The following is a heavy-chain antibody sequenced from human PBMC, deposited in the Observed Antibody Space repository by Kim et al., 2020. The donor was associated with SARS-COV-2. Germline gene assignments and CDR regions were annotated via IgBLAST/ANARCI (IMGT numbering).Heavy chain of an antibody. CDR3: ARHPSSIRSGGSCYGGSTSGFYAFDI. CDR2: IYPGDSDT. D-gene: IGHD2-15*01. J-gene: IGHJ3*02. Sequence: GESLKISCKGFGYSFTSYWIGWVRQMPGKGLEWMGIIYPGDSDTRYSTSFQGQVTISADKSISNAYLQWSSLKASDNAMYYCARHPSSIRSGGSCYGGSTSGFYAFDIWGQGTIVTFPS. V-gene: IGHV5-51*01. CDR1: GYSFTSYW.